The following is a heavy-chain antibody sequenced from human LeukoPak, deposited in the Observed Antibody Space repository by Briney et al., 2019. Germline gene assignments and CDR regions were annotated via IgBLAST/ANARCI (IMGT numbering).Heavy chain of an antibody. J-gene: IGHJ4*02. CDR2: IYSGGNT. Sequence: GGSLRLSCAASGFTVSNNYMSWVRQAPGKGLEWVSLIYSGGNTYYADPVKGRFTISRDNSKNTLFLQMNSLRAGDTAVYYCARGTVTMVDYWGQGTLVTVSS. D-gene: IGHD3-10*01. CDR1: GFTVSNNY. V-gene: IGHV3-66*01. CDR3: ARGTVTMVDY.